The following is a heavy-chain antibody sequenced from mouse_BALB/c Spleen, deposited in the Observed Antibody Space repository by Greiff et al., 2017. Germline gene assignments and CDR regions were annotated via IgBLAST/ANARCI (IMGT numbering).Heavy chain of an antibody. CDR3: ARYYGSSPYYFDY. CDR1: GYTFTSYW. CDR2: INPSNGRT. Sequence: VQLQQPGAELVKPGASVKLSCKASGYTFTSYWMHWVKQRPGQGLEWIGEINPSNGRTNYNEKFKGKATLTVDTSSSTAYMQLSSLTSEDTAVYFCARYYGSSPYYFDYWGQGTTLTVSS. D-gene: IGHD1-1*01. J-gene: IGHJ2*01. V-gene: IGHV1S81*02.